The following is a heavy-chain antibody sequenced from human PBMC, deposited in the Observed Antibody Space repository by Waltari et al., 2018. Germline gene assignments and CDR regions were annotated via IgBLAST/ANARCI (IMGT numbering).Heavy chain of an antibody. CDR2: ISSSSSYI. CDR1: GFPFSSSS. J-gene: IGHJ4*02. Sequence: EVQLVESGGGLVKPGGSVRLSCAASGFPFSSSSMHWARQAPGKGLAWVSSISSSSSYIYYADSVKGRFTISRDNAKNSLYLQMNSLRAEDTAVYYCARDLDGENDLYFDYWGQGTLVTVSS. D-gene: IGHD1-1*01. CDR3: ARDLDGENDLYFDY. V-gene: IGHV3-21*01.